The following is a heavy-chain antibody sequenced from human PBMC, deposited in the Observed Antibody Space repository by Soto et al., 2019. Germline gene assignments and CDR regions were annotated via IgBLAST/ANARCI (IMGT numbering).Heavy chain of an antibody. V-gene: IGHV3-11*01. CDR3: AVDPTMPKRRGGYFDY. J-gene: IGHJ4*02. D-gene: IGHD1-1*01. CDR1: GFTFGDYY. Sequence: QVQLVESGGGLVKPGGSLRLSCAGSGFTFGDYYMSWIRQAPGKGLEWVAYISGTGSTIYHADSVKGRFTDSRDNDKNSLYLQMDSLRADDTAVYYCAVDPTMPKRRGGYFDYWGQGTLVTVSS. CDR2: ISGTGSTI.